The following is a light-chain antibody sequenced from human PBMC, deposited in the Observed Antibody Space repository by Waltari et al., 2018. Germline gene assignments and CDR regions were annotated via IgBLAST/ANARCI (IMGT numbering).Light chain of an antibody. CDR2: AAS. Sequence: DIQMTQSPSSLSASEGDRVTITCRASQSISSYLNWYQQKPGKAPKLLIYAASSLQSGVPSRFSGSGSGTDFTLTISSLQPEYFATYYCQQSYSTPYTFGQGTKLEIK. V-gene: IGKV1-39*01. J-gene: IGKJ2*01. CDR1: QSISSY. CDR3: QQSYSTPYT.